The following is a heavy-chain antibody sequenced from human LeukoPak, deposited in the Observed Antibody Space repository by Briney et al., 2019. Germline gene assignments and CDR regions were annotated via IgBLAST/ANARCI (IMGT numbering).Heavy chain of an antibody. CDR2: IIPILGIA. D-gene: IGHD3-22*01. J-gene: IGHJ4*02. V-gene: IGHV1-69*04. CDR3: AREDYYDSSGYSPGYYFDY. Sequence: SVKVSCKASGGTFSSYAISWVRQAPGHGLEWMGRIIPILGIANYAQKFQGRVKITADKSTSTAYMELSSLRSEDTAVYYCAREDYYDSSGYSPGYYFDYWGQGTLVTVSS. CDR1: GGTFSSYA.